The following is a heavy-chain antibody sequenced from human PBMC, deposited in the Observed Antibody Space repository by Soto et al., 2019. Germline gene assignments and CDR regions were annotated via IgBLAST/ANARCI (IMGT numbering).Heavy chain of an antibody. CDR3: ARGPSYSDSYFDY. D-gene: IGHD4-17*01. J-gene: IGHJ4*02. CDR2: ISYDGNNK. V-gene: IGHV3-30*03. Sequence: GGSLRLSCAASEFTFSNYAMHWVRQPPGKGLQWLAVISYDGNNKYYADSVEGRFTISRDNSKNTVYLQMNSLRLEDTAVYYCARGPSYSDSYFDYWGQGALVTVSS. CDR1: EFTFSNYA.